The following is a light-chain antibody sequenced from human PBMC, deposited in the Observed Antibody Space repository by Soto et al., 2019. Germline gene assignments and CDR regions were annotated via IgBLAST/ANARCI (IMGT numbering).Light chain of an antibody. CDR2: GPS. J-gene: IGKJ5*01. V-gene: IGKV3-20*01. Sequence: EIVLTQFPGTLSLSPGERATLSCRASQSVNTNYLAWYQQKSGQAPRLTIFGPSSRATGIPDRFSGSGSGTDFTLTISRLEPEDFAAYFCQQYGSSPITFGQGTRLEIK. CDR3: QQYGSSPIT. CDR1: QSVNTNY.